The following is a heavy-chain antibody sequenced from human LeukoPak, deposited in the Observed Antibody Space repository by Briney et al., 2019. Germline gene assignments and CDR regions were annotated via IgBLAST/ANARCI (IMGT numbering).Heavy chain of an antibody. J-gene: IGHJ5*02. D-gene: IGHD6-19*01. CDR3: AKDMGSSGRQNWFDP. CDR1: GFTFADYA. Sequence: SLRLSCAASGFTFADYAMHWVRQAPGKGLEWVSGITWNSGTIGYADSVKGRFTISRDNAKNSLYLQMNSLRAGDTALYYCAKDMGSSGRQNWFDPWGQGTLVTVSS. CDR2: ITWNSGTI. V-gene: IGHV3-9*01.